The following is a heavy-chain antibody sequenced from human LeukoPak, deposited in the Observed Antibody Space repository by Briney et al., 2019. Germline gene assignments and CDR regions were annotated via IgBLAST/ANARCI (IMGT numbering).Heavy chain of an antibody. V-gene: IGHV4-4*07. CDR3: ARYSSSSKFDY. CDR1: GGSISNYF. Sequence: KPSETLSLTCTVSGGSISNYFWSWIRQPAGKGLEWIGRIYSSGSTDYNPSLKSRVTMSVDTSKNQFSLKLTSVTAADTAVYYCARYSSSSKFDYWGQGTLVTVSS. J-gene: IGHJ4*02. D-gene: IGHD6-6*01. CDR2: IYSSGST.